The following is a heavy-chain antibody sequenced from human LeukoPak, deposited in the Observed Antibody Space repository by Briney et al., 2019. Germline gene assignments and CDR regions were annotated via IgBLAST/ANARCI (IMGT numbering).Heavy chain of an antibody. V-gene: IGHV3-21*01. CDR3: ARSGDIVVVVAATYFDY. CDR2: ITSSSSHI. J-gene: IGHJ4*02. D-gene: IGHD2-15*01. CDR1: GFNFSTYS. Sequence: GGSLRLSCAASGFNFSTYSINWVRQAPGKGLEWVSSITSSSSHIYYADSVKGRFTISRDNAKNSLFLQMNSLGDEDTAVYYCARSGDIVVVVAATYFDYWGQGTLVTVSS.